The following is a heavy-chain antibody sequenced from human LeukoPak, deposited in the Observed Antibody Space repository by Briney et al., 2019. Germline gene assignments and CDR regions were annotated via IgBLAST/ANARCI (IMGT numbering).Heavy chain of an antibody. CDR2: ISYDGSNK. V-gene: IGHV3-30*03. J-gene: IGHJ4*02. CDR3: ASGGYDSVDY. CDR1: GFTFSSYG. Sequence: GRSLRLSCAASGFTFSSYGMHWVRQAPGKGLEWVAVISYDGSNKYYADSVKGRFTISRDNSKNTLYLQMNSLRAEDTAVYYCASGGYDSVDYWGQGTLVTVSS. D-gene: IGHD5-12*01.